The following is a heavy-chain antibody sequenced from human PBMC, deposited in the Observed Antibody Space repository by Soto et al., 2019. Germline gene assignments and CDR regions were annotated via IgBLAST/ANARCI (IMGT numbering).Heavy chain of an antibody. Sequence: GGSLRLSCAASGFTFSSYAMSWVRQAPGKGLELVSTISGHGSTTYYADSVKGRFTISRDNTKNTLYLQMNSLRAEDTAVYYCAKPAGYSSGWYYFDYWGQGTLVTVSS. CDR1: GFTFSSYA. D-gene: IGHD6-19*01. CDR3: AKPAGYSSGWYYFDY. V-gene: IGHV3-23*01. CDR2: ISGHGSTT. J-gene: IGHJ4*02.